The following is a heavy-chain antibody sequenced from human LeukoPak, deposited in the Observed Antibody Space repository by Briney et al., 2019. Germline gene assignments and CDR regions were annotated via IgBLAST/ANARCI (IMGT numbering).Heavy chain of an antibody. CDR1: GFTFSSYW. Sequence: GGSLRLSCAASGFTFSSYWMSWVRQAPGKGLEWVANIKQDGSEKYYVDSVKGRFTISRDNAKNSLYLQMNSLRAEDTAVYYCARDEGSYYYGSGTPGHFDLWGRGTLVTVSS. CDR3: ARDEGSYYYGSGTPGHFDL. V-gene: IGHV3-7*01. CDR2: IKQDGSEK. J-gene: IGHJ2*01. D-gene: IGHD3-10*01.